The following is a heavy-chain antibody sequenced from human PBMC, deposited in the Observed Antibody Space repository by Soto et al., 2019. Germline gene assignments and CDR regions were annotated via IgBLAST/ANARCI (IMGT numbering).Heavy chain of an antibody. D-gene: IGHD3-10*01. Sequence: GSGPTLVNPTETLTLTCTVSGFSLSNVRMGVSWIRQPPGKALEWLAHIFSNDDKSYNTSLKSRLTISKDTSRSQVVLTMNNMDPVDTATYFCARLNVMLIESYFHAVDVWGQGTTVTVSS. CDR2: IFSNDDK. CDR3: ARLNVMLIESYFHAVDV. CDR1: GFSLSNVRMG. V-gene: IGHV2-26*01. J-gene: IGHJ6*02.